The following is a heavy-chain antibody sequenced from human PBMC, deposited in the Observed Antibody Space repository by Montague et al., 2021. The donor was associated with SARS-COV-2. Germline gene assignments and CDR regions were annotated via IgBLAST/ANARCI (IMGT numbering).Heavy chain of an antibody. CDR3: AIEVGAMVYYGMDV. D-gene: IGHD1-26*01. V-gene: IGHV4-39*01. CDR2: IYYSGST. CDR1: GGSISSSSYY. J-gene: IGHJ6*02. Sequence: SETLSLTCTVSGGSISSSSYYWGWIRQPPGKGLEWIGSIYYSGSTYYNPSLKSRVTISLDTSRNQFSLKLSSVTAADTAVYYCAIEVGAMVYYGMDVWGQGTTVAVAS.